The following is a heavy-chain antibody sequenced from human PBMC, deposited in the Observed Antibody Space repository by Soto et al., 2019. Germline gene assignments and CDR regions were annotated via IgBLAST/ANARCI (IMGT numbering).Heavy chain of an antibody. CDR1: GFTFSSYG. CDR2: ISYDGSNK. D-gene: IGHD6-19*01. Sequence: QVQLVESGGGVVQPGRSLRLSCAASGFTFSSYGMHWVRQAPGEGLEWVSLISYDGSNKYYADSLKGRFTISRDNSKNTLFLQMNSLRVEDTAVYYCAKDRSGWYSRKWTLDYWGLGTLVTVSS. J-gene: IGHJ4*02. CDR3: AKDRSGWYSRKWTLDY. V-gene: IGHV3-30*18.